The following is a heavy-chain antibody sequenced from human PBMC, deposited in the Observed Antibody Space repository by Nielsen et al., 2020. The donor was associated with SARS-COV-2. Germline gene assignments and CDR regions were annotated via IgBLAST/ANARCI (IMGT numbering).Heavy chain of an antibody. J-gene: IGHJ4*02. CDR3: AKAGRYYDSGSYFFDY. D-gene: IGHD3-10*01. CDR1: GFTFGDYA. V-gene: IGHV3-49*03. CDR2: IRRKSNGGTT. Sequence: GESLKISCTSSGFTFGDYAMSWFRQAPGKGLVWIGLIRRKSNGGTTEYAASVKGRFTISRDNSKNTLYLQMNSLRPEDTAVYYCAKAGRYYDSGSYFFDYWGQGTLVTVSS.